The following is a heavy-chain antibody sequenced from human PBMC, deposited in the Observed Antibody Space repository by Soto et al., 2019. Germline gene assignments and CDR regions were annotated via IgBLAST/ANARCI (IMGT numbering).Heavy chain of an antibody. J-gene: IGHJ4*02. V-gene: IGHV3-30*03. CDR3: VGGQYYFDY. CDR2: ISYDGSDK. Sequence: QVQLVESGGGVVQPGRSLRLSCAASGFPFTSYGMHWVREGPDKGLEWVAIISYDGSDKYYADSVKGRFTISRDNSKNTQYLQMNSLAPEDTALYYCVGGQYYFDYRGQGTLVIVSS. CDR1: GFPFTSYG. D-gene: IGHD3-10*01.